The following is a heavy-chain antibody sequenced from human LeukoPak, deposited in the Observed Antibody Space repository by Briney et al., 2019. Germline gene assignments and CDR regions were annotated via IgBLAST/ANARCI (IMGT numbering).Heavy chain of an antibody. Sequence: GGSLRLSCAASGFTVSSNYMSWVRQAPGKGLEWVSAISGSGGSTYYADSVKGRFTISRDNSKNTLYLQMNSLRAEDTAVYYCAKRYSSGWDTYDYWGQGTLVTVSS. CDR2: ISGSGGST. D-gene: IGHD6-19*01. V-gene: IGHV3-23*01. CDR3: AKRYSSGWDTYDY. CDR1: GFTVSSNY. J-gene: IGHJ4*02.